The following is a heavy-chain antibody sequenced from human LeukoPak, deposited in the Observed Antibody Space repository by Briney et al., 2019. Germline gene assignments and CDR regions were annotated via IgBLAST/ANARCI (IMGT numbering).Heavy chain of an antibody. V-gene: IGHV4-59*11. CDR2: IYYSGGT. CDR3: ARAEPHYDTLTGYSPGALDI. D-gene: IGHD3-9*01. CDR1: GGSISSHD. Sequence: SETLSLTCTVSGGSISSHDWSWIRQPPGKGLEWIGYIYYSGGTNYNPSLKSRVTISVDTAKNQFSLKVSSVTAADTAVYYCARAEPHYDTLTGYSPGALDIWGQGTMVTVSS. J-gene: IGHJ3*02.